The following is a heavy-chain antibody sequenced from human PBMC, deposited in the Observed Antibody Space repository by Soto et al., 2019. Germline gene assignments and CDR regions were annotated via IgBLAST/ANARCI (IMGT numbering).Heavy chain of an antibody. CDR3: AKLGGGYIFGPYLDY. D-gene: IGHD5-18*01. Sequence: ASVKVSCKTSGYTFTLYTIHWVRQAPGQRLEWMGWINTGNGNTKYSQRFQGRVTMSRDTSASTAYMELSSLTSEDTAVYYCAKLGGGYIFGPYLDYWGQGTLVTVSS. CDR2: INTGNGNT. V-gene: IGHV1-3*04. CDR1: GYTFTLYT. J-gene: IGHJ4*02.